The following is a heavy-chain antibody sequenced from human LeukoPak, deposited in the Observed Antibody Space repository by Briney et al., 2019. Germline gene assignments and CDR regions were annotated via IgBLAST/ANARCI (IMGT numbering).Heavy chain of an antibody. CDR2: IKLDGSEN. J-gene: IGHJ4*02. CDR3: ARDAEGRRYSPQDY. Sequence: PGRSLRLSCAASGFTFSSYAMHWVRQAPGKGLQWVANIKLDGSENYYVDPVRGRFTISRDNAKNSVFLQMTSLRVDDTAVYYCARDAEGRRYSPQDYWGQGTLVTVSS. D-gene: IGHD5-18*01. V-gene: IGHV3-7*01. CDR1: GFTFSSYA.